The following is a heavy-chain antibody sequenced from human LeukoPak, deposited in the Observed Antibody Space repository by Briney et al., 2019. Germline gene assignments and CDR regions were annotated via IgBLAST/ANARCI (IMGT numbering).Heavy chain of an antibody. Sequence: GGSLRLSRSASGFTFSNFPMTWVRQAPGKGLEWVSAIGASGETTYYADSVKGRFTISRDNSKSTLFLQMNSLRAGDTALYYCAKDRGYWGQGTLVTVSS. CDR3: AKDRGY. V-gene: IGHV3-23*01. CDR1: GFTFSNFP. CDR2: IGASGETT. J-gene: IGHJ4*02.